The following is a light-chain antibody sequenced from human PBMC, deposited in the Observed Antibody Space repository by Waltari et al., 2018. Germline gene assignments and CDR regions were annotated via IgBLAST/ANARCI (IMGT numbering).Light chain of an antibody. J-gene: IGKJ2*01. V-gene: IGKV3-20*01. Sequence: DIVLTQSPGTLSLSPGERATLSCRASQSVTSNYLAWYQQKPGQAPRLLIYGASSRATDIAGRFSGSGSGTDFTLTISRLEPEDFAVYYCQHYGSSPETFGQGTKLEIK. CDR1: QSVTSNY. CDR3: QHYGSSPET. CDR2: GAS.